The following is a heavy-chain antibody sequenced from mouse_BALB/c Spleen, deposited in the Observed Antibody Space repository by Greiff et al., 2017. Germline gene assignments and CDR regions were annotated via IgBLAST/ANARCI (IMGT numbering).Heavy chain of an antibody. Sequence: VQLQQSGAELVRSGASVKLSCTASGFNIKDYYMHWVKQRPEQGLEWIGWIDPENGDTEYAPKFQGKATMTADTSSNTAYLQLSSLTSEDTAVYFCAIYDYDGGYWGQGTLVTVSA. D-gene: IGHD2-4*01. CDR1: GFNIKDYY. CDR3: AIYDYDGGY. J-gene: IGHJ3*01. V-gene: IGHV14-4*02. CDR2: IDPENGDT.